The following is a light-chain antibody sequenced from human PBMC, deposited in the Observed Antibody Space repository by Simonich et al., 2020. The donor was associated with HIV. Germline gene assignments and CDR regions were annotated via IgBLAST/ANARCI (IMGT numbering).Light chain of an antibody. CDR3: QQYNNWPFS. CDR2: YAS. Sequence: EILMTQSPATLSVSPGEGATLSCRASQRVASNLAWYQQKPGQSPRLLIYYASSSATGIPARFSGSGSGTEFTLTISSMQSEDFAVYYCQQYNNWPFSFGPGTKVDIK. CDR1: QRVASN. V-gene: IGKV3-15*01. J-gene: IGKJ3*01.